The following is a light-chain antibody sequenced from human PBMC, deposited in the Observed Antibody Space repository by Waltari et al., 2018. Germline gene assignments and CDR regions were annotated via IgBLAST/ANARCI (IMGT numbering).Light chain of an antibody. J-gene: IGKJ1*01. CDR3: QQYDSSHTWT. V-gene: IGKV3-20*01. Sequence: IVLTQSPGTLSVSPGERATLSCRASPSVGTSYIAWYQQRPGQAPRLVIYGASTSATGIPDRFSGGGYGTDFTLTISRLEPEDFAMYYCQQYDSSHTWTFGQGTKVEIK. CDR2: GAS. CDR1: PSVGTSY.